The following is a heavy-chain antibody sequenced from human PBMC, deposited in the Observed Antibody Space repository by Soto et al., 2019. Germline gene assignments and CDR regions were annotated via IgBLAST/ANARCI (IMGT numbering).Heavy chain of an antibody. CDR2: INHSGST. V-gene: IGHV4-34*01. Sequence: QVQLQQWGAGLLKPSETLSLTCAVYGGSFSGYYWSWIRQPPGKGLEWIGEINHSGSTNYNPSLKSRVTLSVDTSKNHFALNLSSVTAADTAVYYCAGGRGRQQLVMSYYYGMDVWGQGTTVTVSS. D-gene: IGHD6-13*01. CDR1: GGSFSGYY. CDR3: AGGRGRQQLVMSYYYGMDV. J-gene: IGHJ6*02.